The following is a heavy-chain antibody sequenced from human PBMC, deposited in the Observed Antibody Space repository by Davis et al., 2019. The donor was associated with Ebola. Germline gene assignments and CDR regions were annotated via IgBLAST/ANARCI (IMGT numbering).Heavy chain of an antibody. CDR2: IRSKANRYAN. CDR1: GFTFGDYA. CDR3: TRQPYHYYYGMDV. V-gene: IGHV3-73*01. J-gene: IGHJ6*02. Sequence: GGSLSLSCTASGFTFGDYATSWVRQASEKGLEWVGRIRSKANRYANAYAASVKGRFTISSDDPKNTAYLQMNSLKTEDTAVYYCTRQPYHYYYGMDVWGQGTTVTVSS.